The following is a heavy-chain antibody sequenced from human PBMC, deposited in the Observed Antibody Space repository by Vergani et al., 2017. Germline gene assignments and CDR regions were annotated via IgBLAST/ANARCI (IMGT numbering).Heavy chain of an antibody. V-gene: IGHV3-23*01. CDR2: ISGSGGST. Sequence: EVQLLESGGGLVQPGGSLRLSCAASGFTFCSYAMSWVRQAPGKGLECVSAISGSGGSTYYADSVEGRFTISRDNSKNTLYLQMKSLRAEDTAVYYCAKGETPATYDYWGQGSLVTVSS. J-gene: IGHJ4*02. D-gene: IGHD3-16*01. CDR1: GFTFCSYA. CDR3: AKGETPATYDY.